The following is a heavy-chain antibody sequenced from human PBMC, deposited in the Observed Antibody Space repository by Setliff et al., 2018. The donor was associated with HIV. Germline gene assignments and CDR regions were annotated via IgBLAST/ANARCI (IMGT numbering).Heavy chain of an antibody. CDR2: INAGNGNT. Sequence: GESLKISCETSGYSFTTHWIGWVRQAPGQRLEWMGWINAGNGNTKYSPKFQGRVTITRDTSASTAYMELSSLRSEDTAVYYCARGYSIALGWFDPWGQGTLVTVSS. CDR1: GYSFTTHW. CDR3: ARGYSIALGWFDP. V-gene: IGHV1-3*01. J-gene: IGHJ5*02. D-gene: IGHD6-13*01.